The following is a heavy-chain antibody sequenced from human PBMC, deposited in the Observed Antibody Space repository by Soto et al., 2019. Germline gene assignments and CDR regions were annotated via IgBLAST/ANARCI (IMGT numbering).Heavy chain of an antibody. CDR1: GGSIRSYS. CDR3: ARGRGGTYDAFDI. V-gene: IGHV4-59*01. CDR2: IYYSGTT. Sequence: PETLSLTCTVSGGSIRSYSWSWVRQSRGKGLAWMGFIYYSGTTNSNPTFKSRVTTLLDTSKNQFSLKLVSLTAADTAFYYCARGRGGTYDAFDIWGPAALVTVSS. J-gene: IGHJ3*02. D-gene: IGHD1-26*01.